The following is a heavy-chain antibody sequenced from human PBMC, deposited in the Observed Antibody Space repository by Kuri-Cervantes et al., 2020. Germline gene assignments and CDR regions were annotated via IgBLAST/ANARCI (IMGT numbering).Heavy chain of an antibody. J-gene: IGHJ5*02. CDR2: IYYSGST. CDR3: ARSSAAGTIDP. Sequence: LRLSCTVSGGSISRADYYWSWVRQPPGKGLEWIGYIYYSGSTYYSPSLKSRVTISIDTSKNRFSLKLSSVTAADTAVYYCARSSAAGTIDPWGQGTLGT. V-gene: IGHV4-30-4*01. CDR1: GGSISRADYY. D-gene: IGHD6-13*01.